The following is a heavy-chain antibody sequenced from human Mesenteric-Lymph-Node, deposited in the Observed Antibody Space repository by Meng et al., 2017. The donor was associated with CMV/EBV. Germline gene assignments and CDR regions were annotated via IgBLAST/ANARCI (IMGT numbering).Heavy chain of an antibody. D-gene: IGHD2-8*01. CDR1: NYTFPTYV. V-gene: IGHV1-18*01. CDR3: ARDDVSRNCFDP. J-gene: IGHJ5*02. CDR2: ISPYNGNT. Sequence: ASVKVSCKASNYTFPTYVITWVRQAPGQGLEWMGWISPYNGNTNFTQKLQGRVTMTTDTSTTTAYMELRGLRSDDTAVYCCARDDVSRNCFDPWGQGTLVTVSS.